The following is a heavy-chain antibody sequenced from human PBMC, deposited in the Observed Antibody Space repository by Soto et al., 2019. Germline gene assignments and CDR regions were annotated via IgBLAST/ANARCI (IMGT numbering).Heavy chain of an antibody. V-gene: IGHV4-39*01. CDR2: INYSGST. CDR3: AKTGFWSGYRVVDY. Sequence: QLQLQESGPGLVKPSETLSLTCTVSGGSISSSSSYWGWIRQPPGKGLEWIGSINYSGSTYYNPSLKSRITISVDTSKNQFSLKLSSVTAADTVVYFCAKTGFWSGYRVVDYWGQGTLVTVSS. J-gene: IGHJ4*02. CDR1: GGSISSSSSY. D-gene: IGHD3-3*01.